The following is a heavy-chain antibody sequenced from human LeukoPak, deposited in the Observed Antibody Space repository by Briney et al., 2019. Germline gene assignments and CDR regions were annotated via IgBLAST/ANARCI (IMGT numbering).Heavy chain of an antibody. V-gene: IGHV3-23*01. CDR3: ARDPGYSGYDSSGMDV. D-gene: IGHD5-12*01. CDR2: ISGSGGST. CDR1: GFTFSSYA. Sequence: QTGGSLRLSCAASGFTFSSYAMSWVRQAPGKGLEWVSAISGSGGSTYYADSVKGRFTISRDNSKNTLYLQMNSLRAEDTAVYYCARDPGYSGYDSSGMDVWGQGATVTVSS. J-gene: IGHJ6*02.